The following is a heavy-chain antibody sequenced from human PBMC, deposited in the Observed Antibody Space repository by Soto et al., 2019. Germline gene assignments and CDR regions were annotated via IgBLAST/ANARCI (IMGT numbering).Heavy chain of an antibody. CDR1: GFTFDDYA. Sequence: GGSLRLSCAASGFTFDDYAMHWVRQAPGKGLEWVSGISWNSGSIGYADSVKGRFTISRDNAKNSLYLQMNSLRAEDMALYYCAKVLYSGSYSPAIFDYWGQGTLVTVSS. J-gene: IGHJ4*02. CDR3: AKVLYSGSYSPAIFDY. V-gene: IGHV3-9*03. D-gene: IGHD1-26*01. CDR2: ISWNSGSI.